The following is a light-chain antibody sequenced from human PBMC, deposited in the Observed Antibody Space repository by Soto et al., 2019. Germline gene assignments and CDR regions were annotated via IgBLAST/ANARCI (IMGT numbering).Light chain of an antibody. CDR1: QTISSW. CDR2: EAS. Sequence: DIRMTKFPSTLSGSVGDRVTITCLASQTISSWLAWYQQKPGKAPKLLIYEASTLKSGVPSRFSGSGSGTEFTLTISSLQPDDFATYYCQHYNSYSQAFGQGTKVDI. J-gene: IGKJ1*01. CDR3: QHYNSYSQA. V-gene: IGKV1-5*03.